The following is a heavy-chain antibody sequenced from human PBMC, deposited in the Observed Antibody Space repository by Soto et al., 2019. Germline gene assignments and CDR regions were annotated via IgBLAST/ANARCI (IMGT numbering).Heavy chain of an antibody. D-gene: IGHD2-15*01. CDR3: ASLGVYCSGGSCYGYSYGTYYYYGMDV. CDR1: GGSFSGYY. V-gene: IGHV4-34*01. J-gene: IGHJ6*02. Sequence: QVQLQQWGAGLLKPSETLSLTCAVYGGSFSGYYWSWIRQPPGKGLEWIGEINHSGSTNYNPSLKSRVTISVDTSKNQFSLKLSSVTAADTAVYYCASLGVYCSGGSCYGYSYGTYYYYGMDVWGQGTTVTVSS. CDR2: INHSGST.